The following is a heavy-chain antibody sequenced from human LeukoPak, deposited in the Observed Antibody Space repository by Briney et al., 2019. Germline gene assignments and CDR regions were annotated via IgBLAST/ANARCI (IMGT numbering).Heavy chain of an antibody. J-gene: IGHJ4*02. D-gene: IGHD6-13*01. CDR1: GGSISSYY. Sequence: SETLSLTCTVSGGSISSYYWSWIRQPAGNGLEWIGRIYTSGSTNYNPSLKSRVTMSVDTSKNQFSLKLSSVTAADTAVYYCARGYSSSWDTEPFDYWGQGTLVTVSS. CDR3: ARGYSSSWDTEPFDY. CDR2: IYTSGST. V-gene: IGHV4-4*07.